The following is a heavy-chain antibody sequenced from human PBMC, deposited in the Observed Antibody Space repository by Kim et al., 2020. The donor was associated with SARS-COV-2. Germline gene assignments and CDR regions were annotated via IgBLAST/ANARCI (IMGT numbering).Heavy chain of an antibody. Sequence: SYADSVQGRFTISRDTAKHSLYLQMSNLRDEDPAVYYCAPDPHSLAYWGQGTLVTVSS. V-gene: IGHV3-48*02. J-gene: IGHJ4*02. CDR3: APDPHSLAY. D-gene: IGHD3-16*02.